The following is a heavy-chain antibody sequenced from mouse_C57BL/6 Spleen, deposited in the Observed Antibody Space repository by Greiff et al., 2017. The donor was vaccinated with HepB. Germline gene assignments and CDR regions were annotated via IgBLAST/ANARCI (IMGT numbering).Heavy chain of an antibody. CDR3: ATASYDGYSSFAY. Sequence: VQLQQSGAELVRPGSSVKLSCKASGYTFTSYWMHWVKQRPIQGLEWIGNIDPSDSETHYNQKFKDKATLTVDKSSSTAYMQLSSLTSEDSAVYYCATASYDGYSSFAYWGQGTLVTVSA. CDR2: IDPSDSET. V-gene: IGHV1-52*01. D-gene: IGHD2-3*01. CDR1: GYTFTSYW. J-gene: IGHJ3*01.